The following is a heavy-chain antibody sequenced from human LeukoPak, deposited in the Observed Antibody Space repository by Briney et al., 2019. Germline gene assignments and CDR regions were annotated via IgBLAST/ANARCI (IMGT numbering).Heavy chain of an antibody. CDR3: ARVSDSYYYDSSDYYYFDY. CDR1: GYSISSGYY. V-gene: IGHV4-38-2*02. J-gene: IGHJ4*02. Sequence: PSETLSLTCTVSGYSISSGYYWGWIRQPPGKGLEWIGSIYHSGSTYYNPSLKSRVTISVDTSKNQFSLKLSSVTAADTAVYYCARVSDSYYYDSSDYYYFDYWGQGTPVTVSS. CDR2: IYHSGST. D-gene: IGHD3-22*01.